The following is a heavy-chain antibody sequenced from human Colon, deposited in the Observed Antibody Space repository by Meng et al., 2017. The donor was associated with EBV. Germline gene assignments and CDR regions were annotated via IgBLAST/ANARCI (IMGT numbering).Heavy chain of an antibody. CDR3: ARYGGHPYYFDS. Sequence: EVQLLESGGGLVQPGGSLRLSCAASGFTFSSYAMSWVRRAPGKGLEWVSGIRVGATNTYYADSVKGRFTISRDNSKNTLYLQMNSLRAEDTAVYYCARYGGHPYYFDSWGQGALFTV. CDR1: GFTFSSYA. V-gene: IGHV3-23*01. J-gene: IGHJ4*02. CDR2: IRVGATNT. D-gene: IGHD5-12*01.